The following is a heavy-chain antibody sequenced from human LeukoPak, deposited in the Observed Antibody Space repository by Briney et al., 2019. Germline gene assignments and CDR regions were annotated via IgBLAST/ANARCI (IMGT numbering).Heavy chain of an antibody. D-gene: IGHD2-2*02. CDR1: GGSFSGYY. Sequence: SETLSLTCAVYGGSFSGYYWSWIRQPPGKGLEWIGSIYYSGSTYYNPSLKSRVTISVDTSKNQFSLKLSSVTAADTAVYYCARVVLCSSTSCYIHYYYYMDVWGKGTTVTVSS. CDR3: ARVVLCSSTSCYIHYYYYMDV. J-gene: IGHJ6*03. CDR2: IYYSGST. V-gene: IGHV4-34*01.